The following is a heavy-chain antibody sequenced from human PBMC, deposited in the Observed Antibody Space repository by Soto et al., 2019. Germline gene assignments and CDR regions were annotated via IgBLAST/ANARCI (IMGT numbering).Heavy chain of an antibody. Sequence: SETLSLTCAVYGGSFSGYYWSWIRQPPGKGLEWIGEINHSGSTNYNPSLKSRVTISVDTSKNQFSLKLSSVTAADTAVYYCASAIRYGGLVDYWGQGTLVTVSS. J-gene: IGHJ4*02. CDR2: INHSGST. CDR1: GGSFSGYY. CDR3: ASAIRYGGLVDY. V-gene: IGHV4-34*01. D-gene: IGHD1-1*01.